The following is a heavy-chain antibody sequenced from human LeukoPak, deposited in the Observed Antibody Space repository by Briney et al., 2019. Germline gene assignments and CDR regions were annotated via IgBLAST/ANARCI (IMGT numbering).Heavy chain of an antibody. V-gene: IGHV3-66*01. CDR2: IYSGGST. J-gene: IGHJ3*02. CDR3: ARIVAGGAFDI. Sequence: GGSLRLSCAASGFTVSSNYMSWVRQAPGKGLEWVSVIYSGGSTYHADSVKGRFTISRDNSKNTLYLQMNSLRDEDTAVYYCARIVAGGAFDIGGQGAMVTVSS. D-gene: IGHD1-26*01. CDR1: GFTVSSNY.